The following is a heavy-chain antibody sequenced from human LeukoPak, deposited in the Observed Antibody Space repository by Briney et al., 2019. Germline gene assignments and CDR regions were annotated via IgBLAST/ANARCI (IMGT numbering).Heavy chain of an antibody. V-gene: IGHV3-74*01. CDR2: INSDGSIT. J-gene: IGHJ3*01. Sequence: GGSLRLSCADSGFTFSSYWMHWVRQAPGKGLVWVSRINSDGSITTYADSVKGRFTISRDNAKNALYLQMNSLRAEDTAVYYCAGGISATGGGWGQGTMVTVSS. CDR3: AGGISATGGG. CDR1: GFTFSSYW. D-gene: IGHD6-13*01.